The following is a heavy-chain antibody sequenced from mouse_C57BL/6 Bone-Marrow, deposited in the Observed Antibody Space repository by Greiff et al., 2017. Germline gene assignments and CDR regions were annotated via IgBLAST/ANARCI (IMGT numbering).Heavy chain of an antibody. Sequence: QVQLQQSGAELMKPGASVKLSCKATGYTFTGYWIEWVKQRPGHGLEWIGEILPGSGSTNYYEKFKGKATFTADTSSNTAYMQLSSLTTEDSAIYYCARYGSPYYYAMDYWGQGTSGTVSS. V-gene: IGHV1-9*01. J-gene: IGHJ4*01. CDR2: ILPGSGST. CDR3: ARYGSPYYYAMDY. CDR1: GYTFTGYW. D-gene: IGHD1-1*01.